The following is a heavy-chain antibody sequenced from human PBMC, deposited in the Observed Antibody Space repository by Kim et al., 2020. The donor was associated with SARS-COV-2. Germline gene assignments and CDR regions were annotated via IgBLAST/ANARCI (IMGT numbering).Heavy chain of an antibody. Sequence: CHRSRKGRVTYSDDTSKSQVYLRLTSVTATDTAVYYCARHGAVTSFVFDPWGQGTLVTVSS. V-gene: IGHV4-39*01. CDR3: ARHGAVTSFVFDP. J-gene: IGHJ5*02. D-gene: IGHD2-2*01.